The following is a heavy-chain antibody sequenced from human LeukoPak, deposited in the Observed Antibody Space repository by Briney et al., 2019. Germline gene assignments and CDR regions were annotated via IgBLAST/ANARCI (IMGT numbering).Heavy chain of an antibody. J-gene: IGHJ4*02. CDR1: GGSISSYY. V-gene: IGHV4-59*12. CDR3: ARGRQYYYDSSGAYFDY. CDR2: IYYSGIT. D-gene: IGHD3-22*01. Sequence: SETLSLTCTVSGGSISSYYWNWIRQPPGKGLEWIGYIYYSGITNYNPSLKSRVTISVDTSKSQFSLKLSSVTAADTAVYYCARGRQYYYDSSGAYFDYWGQGTLVTVSS.